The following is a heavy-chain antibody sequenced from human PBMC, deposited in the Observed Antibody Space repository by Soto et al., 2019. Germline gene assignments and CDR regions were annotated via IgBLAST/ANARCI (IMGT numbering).Heavy chain of an antibody. V-gene: IGHV3-7*03. CDR3: ARERGSKSMDV. CDR1: GFTFSNYW. D-gene: IGHD2-15*01. Sequence: GGSLRLSCAASGFTFSNYWITWVRQAPGKGLEWVANIRQDGSEGSYVDSVKGRFTISRDNAKVSLFLQMNSLRAEDTAVYYCARERGSKSMDVWGQGTTVTVSS. CDR2: IRQDGSEG. J-gene: IGHJ6*02.